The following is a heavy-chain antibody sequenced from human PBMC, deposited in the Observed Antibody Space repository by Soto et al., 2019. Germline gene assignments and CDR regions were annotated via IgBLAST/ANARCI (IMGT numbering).Heavy chain of an antibody. J-gene: IGHJ4*02. D-gene: IGHD2-2*01. Sequence: EVKLVESGGGLVQPGGSLRLSCAAYGFTFSDYWMYWVRQAPGKGLVWVSRINSDGSSRNYADSVEGRFTISRDNAKNTLYLEMNSLRVEDTAVYYCAREESSSSAFDYWGQGTLVTVSS. CDR1: GFTFSDYW. V-gene: IGHV3-74*01. CDR3: AREESSSSAFDY. CDR2: INSDGSSR.